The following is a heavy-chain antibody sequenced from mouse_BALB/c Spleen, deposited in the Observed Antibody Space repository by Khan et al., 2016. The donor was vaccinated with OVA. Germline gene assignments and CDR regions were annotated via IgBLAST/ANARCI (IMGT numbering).Heavy chain of an antibody. CDR3: ARNYDYDEGLAY. J-gene: IGHJ3*01. Sequence: QMQLEESGPGLVQPSQSLSITCTVSGFSLTNYGVHWVRQSPGKGLEWLGLIWSGGSTDYNAAFISRLSISKDNSKSQVFFIMNSLQANDTAIYYCARNYDYDEGLAYWGQGTLVTVSA. CDR1: GFSLTNYG. D-gene: IGHD2-4*01. V-gene: IGHV2-2*02. CDR2: IWSGGST.